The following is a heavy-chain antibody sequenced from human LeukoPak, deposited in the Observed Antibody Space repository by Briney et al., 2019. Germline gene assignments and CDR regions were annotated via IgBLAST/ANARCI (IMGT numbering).Heavy chain of an antibody. CDR1: GFTFSSYA. D-gene: IGHD3-3*01. J-gene: IGHJ5*02. CDR3: AKDPFSVYYDFSVGLNWFDP. CDR2: ISGSGGST. V-gene: IGHV3-23*01. Sequence: PGGSLRLSCAASGFTFSSYAMSWVRQAPGKGLEWVSAISGSGGSTYYADSVKGRFTISRDNSKNTLYLQMNSLRAEDTAVYYCAKDPFSVYYDFSVGLNWFDPWGQGTLVTVSS.